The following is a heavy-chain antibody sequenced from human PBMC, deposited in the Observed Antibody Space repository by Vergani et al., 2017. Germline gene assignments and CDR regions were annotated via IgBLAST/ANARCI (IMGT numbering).Heavy chain of an antibody. Sequence: QVQLVQSGAEVKKPGASVKVSCKASGYTFTSYAMHWVRQAPGQRLEWMGWINAGNGNTKYSQKFQGRVTITRDTSASTAYMELGSLRSEDTAVYYCARDSTPATIFGVVDYMDVWGKGTTVTVSS. CDR2: INAGNGNT. J-gene: IGHJ6*03. CDR1: GYTFTSYA. D-gene: IGHD3-3*01. V-gene: IGHV1-3*01. CDR3: ARDSTPATIFGVVDYMDV.